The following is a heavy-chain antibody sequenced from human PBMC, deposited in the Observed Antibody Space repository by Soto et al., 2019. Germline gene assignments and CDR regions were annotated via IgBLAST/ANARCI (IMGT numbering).Heavy chain of an antibody. J-gene: IGHJ4*02. CDR2: VDYDGSN. CDR1: GVSLDSGHYY. D-gene: IGHD2-15*01. Sequence: QLHLQESGPGLVNPLETLSLTCSVSGVSLDSGHYYWVWIRQPPGKGLPWIASVDYDGSNYYNPSLTSRVAISIHKPKTQFSLTRKSVTAADTAIYYCGEVRIGATRHTGVASWGQGTLVTVSS. CDR3: GEVRIGATRHTGVAS. V-gene: IGHV4-39*01.